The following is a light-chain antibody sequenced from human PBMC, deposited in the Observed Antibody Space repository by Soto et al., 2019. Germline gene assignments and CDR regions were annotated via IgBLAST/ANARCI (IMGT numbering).Light chain of an antibody. J-gene: IGLJ2*01. CDR2: EDN. CDR1: SSDVGGYNL. V-gene: IGLV2-23*02. Sequence: QSVLTQPASVSGSPGQSITISCTGTSSDVGGYNLVSWYHQHPDKAPKLIIYEDNKRPSGVSNRFSGSKSGNTASLTISGLQAEDEADYYCCSYAGSSTFVLFGGGTQLTVL. CDR3: CSYAGSSTFVL.